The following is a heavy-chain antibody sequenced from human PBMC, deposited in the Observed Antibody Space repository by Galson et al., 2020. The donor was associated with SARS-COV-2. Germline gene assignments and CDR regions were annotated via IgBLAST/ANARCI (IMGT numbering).Heavy chain of an antibody. CDR1: GYTFTSYY. CDR2: INPSGGST. D-gene: IGHD3-16*02. Sequence: ASVKVSCKASGYTFTSYYMHWVRQAPGQGLEWMGIINPSGGSTSYAQKFQGRVTMTRDTSTSTVYMELSSLRSEDTAVYYCAREDRDYDYVWGSYRSDYGMDVWGQGTTLTVSS. J-gene: IGHJ6*02. V-gene: IGHV1-46*01. CDR3: AREDRDYDYVWGSYRSDYGMDV.